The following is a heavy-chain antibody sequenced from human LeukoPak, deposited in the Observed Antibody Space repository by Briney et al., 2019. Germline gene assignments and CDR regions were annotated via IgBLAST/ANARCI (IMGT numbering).Heavy chain of an antibody. D-gene: IGHD4-17*01. Sequence: GGSLRLSCAVSGFTFSSYEMNWVRQAPGKGLEGVSYISSRGSTIYYADSVKGRFTISRDNAKTSLYLQMNSLRAEDTAIYYCARESPRPVTTEVGYFGYWGQGTLVTASS. CDR1: GFTFSSYE. CDR3: ARESPRPVTTEVGYFGY. V-gene: IGHV3-48*03. J-gene: IGHJ4*02. CDR2: ISSRGSTI.